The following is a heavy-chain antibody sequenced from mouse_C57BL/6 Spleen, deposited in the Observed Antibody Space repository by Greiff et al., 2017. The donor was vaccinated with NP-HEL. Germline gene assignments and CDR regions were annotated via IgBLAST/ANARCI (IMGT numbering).Heavy chain of an antibody. J-gene: IGHJ2*01. Sequence: EVHLVESGGGLVKPGGSLKLSCAASGFTFSSYAMSWVRQTPEKRLEWVATISDGGSYTYYPDNVQGRFTISRDNAKNNLYLQMSHLKSEDTAMYYCARAYYDDEKLFDYWGQGTTLTVSS. CDR2: ISDGGSYT. V-gene: IGHV5-4*01. CDR3: ARAYYDDEKLFDY. D-gene: IGHD2-4*01. CDR1: GFTFSSYA.